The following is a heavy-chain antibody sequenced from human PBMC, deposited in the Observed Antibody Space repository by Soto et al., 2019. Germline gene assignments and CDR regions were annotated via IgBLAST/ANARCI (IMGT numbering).Heavy chain of an antibody. CDR2: ILPMFDTT. Sequence: QVQLVQSGAEVRKPGSSVKVSCKASGGPFGSSIISWVRQAPGQGLEWMGGILPMFDTTNYAQKFQGRVTITADESTATAYMELASLRFEDTAMYDCARDSECQLLYPSCDDWGQGTLVTVSS. D-gene: IGHD2-2*02. CDR3: ARDSECQLLYPSCDD. CDR1: GGPFGSSI. V-gene: IGHV1-69*01. J-gene: IGHJ4*02.